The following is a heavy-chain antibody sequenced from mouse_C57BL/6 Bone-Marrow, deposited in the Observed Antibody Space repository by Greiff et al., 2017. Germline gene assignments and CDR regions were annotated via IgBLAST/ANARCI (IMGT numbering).Heavy chain of an antibody. V-gene: IGHV1-69*01. Sequence: VQLQQPGAELVMPGASVKLSCKASGYTFTSYWMHWVKQRPGQGLEWIGEIDPSDSYTNYNQKLKGKSTLTVDKSSSTAYMQLSSLTSEDSAVYYCARGRQLRLPYAMDYCGQGTSVTVSS. J-gene: IGHJ4*01. CDR3: ARGRQLRLPYAMDY. D-gene: IGHD3-2*02. CDR1: GYTFTSYW. CDR2: IDPSDSYT.